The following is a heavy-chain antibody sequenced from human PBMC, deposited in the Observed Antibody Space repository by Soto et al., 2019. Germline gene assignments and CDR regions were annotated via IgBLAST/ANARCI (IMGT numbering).Heavy chain of an antibody. CDR1: VCSVTSGNYY. Sequence: PSWTXSLTGSFSVCSVTSGNYYLTWIRQRPGKVLEWIGHIFNSGNAYYNPSLKRRASISSDTSKNQFSLRLTSVTAADAAVYFCARDGSTNVTEDMRWIEPWGKGTLVNVSS. V-gene: IGHV4-31*03. CDR2: IFNSGNA. CDR3: ARDGSTNVTEDMRWIEP. D-gene: IGHD2-8*01. J-gene: IGHJ5*02.